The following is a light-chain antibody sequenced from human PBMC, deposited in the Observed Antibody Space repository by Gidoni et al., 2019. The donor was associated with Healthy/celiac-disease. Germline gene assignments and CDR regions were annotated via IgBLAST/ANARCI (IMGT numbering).Light chain of an antibody. CDR3: NSRDSSAVV. J-gene: IGLJ2*01. CDR1: SLRSYY. CDR2: GKN. V-gene: IGLV3-19*01. Sequence: SSQLTQDPAVSVALGQTGRITCQGDSLRSYYASWYQQKPGQAPVLVIYGKNNRPSGIPDRFSGSSSGNTASLTITGAQAEDEADYYCNSRDSSAVVFGGGTKLTVL.